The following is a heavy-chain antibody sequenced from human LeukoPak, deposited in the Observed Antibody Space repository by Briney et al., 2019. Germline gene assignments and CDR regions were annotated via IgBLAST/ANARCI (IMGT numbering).Heavy chain of an antibody. CDR1: GFTFSMSW. CDR3: ARGGGNFHS. V-gene: IGHV3-7*01. Sequence: GGSLRLSCAASGFTFSMSWMSWVRQAPGKGLEWMANIKEDGSDKYYVDSVKGRFTISRDNAKNSLYLQMNSLREEDTAVYYCARGGGNFHSWGQGTLVTVSS. CDR2: IKEDGSDK. D-gene: IGHD6-25*01. J-gene: IGHJ4*02.